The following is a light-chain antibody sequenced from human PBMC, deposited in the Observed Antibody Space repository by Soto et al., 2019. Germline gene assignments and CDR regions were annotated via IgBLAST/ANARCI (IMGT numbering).Light chain of an antibody. CDR3: QQVNNYPLT. J-gene: IGKJ4*01. CDR1: QSISSW. V-gene: IGKV1-5*01. Sequence: DIQMTQSPSTLSASVGDRVTITCRASQSISSWLAWYQQKPGKAPKLLIYDASSLQSGVPSRFSGSGSGTEFTLSISSLPPEDFATYYCQQVNNYPLTFGGGTKVDI. CDR2: DAS.